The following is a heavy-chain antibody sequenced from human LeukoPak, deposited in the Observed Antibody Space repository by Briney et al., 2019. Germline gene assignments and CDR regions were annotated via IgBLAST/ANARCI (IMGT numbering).Heavy chain of an antibody. J-gene: IGHJ4*02. CDR1: GFTFSSYG. D-gene: IGHD4-17*01. Sequence: GGSLRLSXAASGFTFSSYGMHWVRQAPGKGLEWVAFIRYDGSNKYYADSVKGRFTISRDNAKNSLYLQMNSLRAEDTAVYYCAREMTTVTQIDYWGQGTLVTVSS. CDR3: AREMTTVTQIDY. CDR2: IRYDGSNK. V-gene: IGHV3-30*02.